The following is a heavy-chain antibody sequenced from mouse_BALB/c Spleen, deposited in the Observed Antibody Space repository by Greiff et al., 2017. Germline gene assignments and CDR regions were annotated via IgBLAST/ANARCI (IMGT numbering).Heavy chain of an antibody. Sequence: EVQLVESGPGLVKPSQSLSLTCTVTGYSITSDYAWNWIRQFPGNKLEWMGYISYSGSTSYNPSLKSRISITRDTSKNQFFLQLNSVTTEDTATYYCARREVRRDYYAMDYWGQGTSVTVSS. CDR3: ARREVRRDYYAMDY. CDR2: ISYSGST. D-gene: IGHD2-14*01. V-gene: IGHV3-2*02. CDR1: GYSITSDYA. J-gene: IGHJ4*01.